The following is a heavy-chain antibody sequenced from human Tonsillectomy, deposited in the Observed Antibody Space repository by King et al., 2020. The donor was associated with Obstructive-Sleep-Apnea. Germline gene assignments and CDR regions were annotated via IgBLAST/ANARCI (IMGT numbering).Heavy chain of an antibody. CDR2: MNPNTGNT. D-gene: IGHD1-1*01. CDR3: ARGPAGFNGNAPSPWFDS. CDR1: GYTFTSYE. V-gene: IGHV1-8*01. Sequence: QLVQSGAEVKKPGASVKVSCKASGYTFTSYEISWVRQATGQGLEWMGWMNPNTGNTGCAQKFQGRVTMTRNTSISTAYMELSSLRSEDTAGYYCARGPAGFNGNAPSPWFDSWGQGTLVTVSS. J-gene: IGHJ5*01.